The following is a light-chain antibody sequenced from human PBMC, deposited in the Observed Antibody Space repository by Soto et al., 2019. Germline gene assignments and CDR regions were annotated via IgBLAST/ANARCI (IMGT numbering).Light chain of an antibody. V-gene: IGLV1-40*01. CDR1: SSNIGSTYD. CDR2: GNT. J-gene: IGLJ1*01. Sequence: QSVLTQPPSVSGDPGQRVTISCTGSSSNIGSTYDVQWYQQLPGTAPKLLIHGNTNRPSGVPDRFSGSKSGTSASLAITGLQAEDEADYYCQSYDDSLSVHYVFGTGTKLTVL. CDR3: QSYDDSLSVHYV.